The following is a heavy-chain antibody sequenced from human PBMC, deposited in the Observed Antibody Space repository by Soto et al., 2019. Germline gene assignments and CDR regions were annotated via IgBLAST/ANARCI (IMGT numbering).Heavy chain of an antibody. CDR3: ARVRDYYDSIGYYVDY. D-gene: IGHD3-22*01. CDR2: ISAYNGNT. Sequence: ASVKVSCKASGYTFTSYGISWVRQAPGQGLEWMGWISAYNGNTNYAQKLQGRVTMTTDTSTSTAYMELRSLRSDDTAVYYCARVRDYYDSIGYYVDYWGQGTLVTVSS. CDR1: GYTFTSYG. V-gene: IGHV1-18*01. J-gene: IGHJ4*02.